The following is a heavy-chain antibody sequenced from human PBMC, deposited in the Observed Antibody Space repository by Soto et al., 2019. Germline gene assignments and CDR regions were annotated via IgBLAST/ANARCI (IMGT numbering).Heavy chain of an antibody. Sequence: GGSLRLSCAASGFTFSSYGMHWVRQAPGKGLEWVAVISYDGSNKYYADSVKGRFTISRDNSKNTLYLQMNSLRAEDTAVYYCAKGPSSGGPPFGIQHWGQGTLVTVSS. D-gene: IGHD2-15*01. CDR1: GFTFSSYG. CDR2: ISYDGSNK. V-gene: IGHV3-30*18. CDR3: AKGPSSGGPPFGIQH. J-gene: IGHJ1*01.